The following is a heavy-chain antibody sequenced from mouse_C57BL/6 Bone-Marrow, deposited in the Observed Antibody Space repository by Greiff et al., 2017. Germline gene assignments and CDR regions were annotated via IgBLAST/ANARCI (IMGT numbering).Heavy chain of an antibody. CDR3: ARFGAPAWFAY. J-gene: IGHJ3*01. Sequence: DVKLVESGGGLVKPGGSLKLPCAASGFTFSSYAMSWVRPTPETRLEWVATISDGGSYTYHPDTVKGRFTISRDNAKNNLYLQMSHLKSEDTARYYCARFGAPAWFAYWGQVTLVTVAA. CDR1: GFTFSSYA. V-gene: IGHV5-4*03. CDR2: ISDGGSYT. D-gene: IGHD3-1*01.